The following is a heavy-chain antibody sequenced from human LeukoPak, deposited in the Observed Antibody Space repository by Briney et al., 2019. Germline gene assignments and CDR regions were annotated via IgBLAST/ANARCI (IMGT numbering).Heavy chain of an antibody. Sequence: GGSLRLSCAASGFTFSSYGMHWVRQAPGKGLEWVAFIRYDGSNKYYADSVKGRFTISRDNSKNTLYLQMNSLRAEDTAVYYCAKAGYSFSLSDYWGQGTLVTVSS. V-gene: IGHV3-30*02. CDR2: IRYDGSNK. CDR3: AKAGYSFSLSDY. D-gene: IGHD5-12*01. CDR1: GFTFSSYG. J-gene: IGHJ4*02.